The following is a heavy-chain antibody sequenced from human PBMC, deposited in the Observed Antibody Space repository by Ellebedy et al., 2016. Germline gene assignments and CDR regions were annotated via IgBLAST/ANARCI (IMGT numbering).Heavy chain of an antibody. CDR2: INRSGST. V-gene: IGHV4-34*01. Sequence: SETLSLXCAVYGGSFSGYYWSWIRQPPGKGLEWIGEINRSGSTNYNPSLKSRVTISVDTSKNQFSLKLSSVTAADTAVYYCARLDHCSSTSCYPGGWFDPWGQGTLVTVSS. CDR1: GGSFSGYY. D-gene: IGHD2-2*01. CDR3: ARLDHCSSTSCYPGGWFDP. J-gene: IGHJ5*02.